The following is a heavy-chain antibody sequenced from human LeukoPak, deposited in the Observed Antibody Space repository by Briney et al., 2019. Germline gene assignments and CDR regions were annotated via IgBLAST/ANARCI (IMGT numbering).Heavy chain of an antibody. J-gene: IGHJ4*02. CDR3: VREGNEMLSKNFDY. Sequence: GASVKVSCKASGFTFTVYYIHWVRQAPGQGLEWMGYINPHSGVTNSPQKFQGRVTMTTDTSISVAYMELSSLISDDTAMYYCVREGNEMLSKNFDYWGQGTLVTVSS. CDR1: GFTFTVYY. D-gene: IGHD2-8*01. CDR2: INPHSGVT. V-gene: IGHV1-2*02.